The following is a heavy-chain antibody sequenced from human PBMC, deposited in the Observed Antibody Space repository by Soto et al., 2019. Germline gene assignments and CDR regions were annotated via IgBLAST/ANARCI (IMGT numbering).Heavy chain of an antibody. V-gene: IGHV1-3*01. CDR3: ARVGSSGWYSIAFDI. J-gene: IGHJ3*02. CDR2: INAGNGNT. D-gene: IGHD6-19*01. Sequence: ASVKVSCKASGYTFTSYAMHWVRQAPGQRLEWMGWINAGNGNTKYSQKFQGRVTITRDTSASTAYMELSSLRSEDTAVYYCARVGSSGWYSIAFDIWGQGTMVT. CDR1: GYTFTSYA.